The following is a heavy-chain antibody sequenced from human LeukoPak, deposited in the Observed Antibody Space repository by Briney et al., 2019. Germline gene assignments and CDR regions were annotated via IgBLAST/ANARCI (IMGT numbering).Heavy chain of an antibody. D-gene: IGHD6-19*01. CDR3: AKGRSGWYPAWFDP. CDR1: GFTFSGYG. Sequence: GGSLRLSCAASGFTFSGYGMHWARQTPVKGLEWVAVISYDGSNKYYADSVKGRFTISRDNSKNTLYLQMNSLRAEDTAVYYCAKGRSGWYPAWFDPWGQGTLVTVSS. CDR2: ISYDGSNK. V-gene: IGHV3-30*18. J-gene: IGHJ5*02.